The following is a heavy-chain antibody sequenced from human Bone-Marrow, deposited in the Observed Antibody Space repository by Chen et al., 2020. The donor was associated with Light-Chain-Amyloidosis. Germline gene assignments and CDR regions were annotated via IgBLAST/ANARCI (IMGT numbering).Heavy chain of an antibody. J-gene: IGHJ6*02. CDR1: GGSFSGYY. Sequence: QVQLQQWGAGLLKSSETLSLTCAGYGGSFSGYYWNWIRQPPGKGLEWIGEINHSGSTNYNPSLKSRVPISLDTSQNQFSLRLSSVTAADTAVYYCASARVVTATFYYYYAMAVWGHGTSVTVSS. D-gene: IGHD2-21*02. CDR2: INHSGST. CDR3: ASARVVTATFYYYYAMAV. V-gene: IGHV4-34*01.